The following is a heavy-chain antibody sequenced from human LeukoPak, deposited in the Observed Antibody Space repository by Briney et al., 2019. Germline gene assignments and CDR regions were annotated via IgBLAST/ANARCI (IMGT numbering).Heavy chain of an antibody. Sequence: GGSLRLSCAASGFTFSGYGMHWVRQAPGKGLEWVAVISYDGSNKYYVDSVKGRFTISRDNSKNALYLQMNSLRAEDTAVYYCAKDRHSYGYFFDYWGQGTLVTVSS. V-gene: IGHV3-30*18. CDR1: GFTFSGYG. J-gene: IGHJ4*02. CDR2: ISYDGSNK. CDR3: AKDRHSYGYFFDY. D-gene: IGHD5-18*01.